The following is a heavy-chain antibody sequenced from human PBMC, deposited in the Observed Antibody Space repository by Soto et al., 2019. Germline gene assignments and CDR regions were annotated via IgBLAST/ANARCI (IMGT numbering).Heavy chain of an antibody. CDR3: AREGYSSGWGDWFDP. CDR1: VGSFSGYY. J-gene: IGHJ5*02. CDR2: ITHSGST. D-gene: IGHD6-19*01. Sequence: QVQLQQWGAGLLKPSETLSLTCAVYVGSFSGYYWSWIRQPPGKGREWIGEITHSGSTNYNPSLKSRVTISVDTSKNQFSLKLSSVTAADTAVYYCAREGYSSGWGDWFDPWGQGTLVTVSS. V-gene: IGHV4-34*01.